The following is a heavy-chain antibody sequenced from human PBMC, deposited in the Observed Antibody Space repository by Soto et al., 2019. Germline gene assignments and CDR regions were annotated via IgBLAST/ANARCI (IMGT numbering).Heavy chain of an antibody. D-gene: IGHD3-16*01. J-gene: IGHJ4*02. CDR1: GFTLSSNG. Sequence: EVHLVESGGGLVQPGGSLRLSCAASGFTLSSNGMNWVRQAPGKGLEWVSFISIGATSILYADSVKGRFTISRDDAKNALDRQMNSLRDEDTAVYYWARDWGIDDSDRGFHIPHLDSWGQGTLVTVSS. CDR2: ISIGATSI. CDR3: ARDWGIDDSDRGFHIPHLDS. V-gene: IGHV3-48*02.